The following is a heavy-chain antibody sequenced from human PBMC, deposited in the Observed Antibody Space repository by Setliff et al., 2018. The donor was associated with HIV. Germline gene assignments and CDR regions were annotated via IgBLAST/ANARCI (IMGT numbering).Heavy chain of an antibody. D-gene: IGHD6-19*01. J-gene: IGHJ4*02. CDR3: EVAGQ. V-gene: IGHV4-38-2*01. CDR2: IYHSGST. CDR1: GYSISSGYY. Sequence: PSETLSLTCAVSGYSISSGYYWGWIRQPPGKGLEWIGSIYHSGSTYYNPSLQSRVTISVDTSKNQFSLKLRSVTAADTAVYYCEVAGQWGQGTLVTVSS.